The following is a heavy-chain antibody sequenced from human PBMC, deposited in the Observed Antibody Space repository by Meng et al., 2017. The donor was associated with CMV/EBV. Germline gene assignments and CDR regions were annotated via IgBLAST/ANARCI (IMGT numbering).Heavy chain of an antibody. CDR2: ISSSGSTI. V-gene: IGHV3-48*03. J-gene: IGHJ4*02. Sequence: GGSLRLSCAASGFTFSSYEMNWVRQAPGKGLEWVSYISSSGSTIYYADSVKGRFTISRDNAKNSLYLQMNSLRAEDTAVYYCARVLAYVGGFDYWGQGTLVTVS. CDR3: ARVLAYVGGFDY. CDR1: GFTFSSYE. D-gene: IGHD3-10*01.